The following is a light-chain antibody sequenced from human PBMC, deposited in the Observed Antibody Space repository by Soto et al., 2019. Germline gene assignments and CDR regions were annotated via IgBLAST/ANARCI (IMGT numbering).Light chain of an antibody. Sequence: EIVMTQSPATLSVSPGERATLSCRASQSVSSNLAWYQQKPGQAPRLLIYGASTRATGIPARFSGSGSGTEVTLTISSLQSEDFAVYYGQKYNNWPRTFGQGTKVEIK. J-gene: IGKJ1*01. CDR3: QKYNNWPRT. CDR2: GAS. CDR1: QSVSSN. V-gene: IGKV3-15*01.